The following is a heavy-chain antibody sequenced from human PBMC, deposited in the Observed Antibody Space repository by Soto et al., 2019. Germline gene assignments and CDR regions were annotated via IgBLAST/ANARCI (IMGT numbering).Heavy chain of an antibody. V-gene: IGHV1-18*01. D-gene: IGHD3-16*01. Sequence: QVQLVQSGGEVKKPGTSVKVSRKASGYTFTSYGISWVRQAPGQGLEWMGWISGYNGNTNYAQKFQGRVTMTTDTSTTTAYMELRSLSSDDTAVYYCARMGDVPYYYYGLDVWGPGTTVTVSS. CDR2: ISGYNGNT. CDR3: ARMGDVPYYYYGLDV. J-gene: IGHJ6*02. CDR1: GYTFTSYG.